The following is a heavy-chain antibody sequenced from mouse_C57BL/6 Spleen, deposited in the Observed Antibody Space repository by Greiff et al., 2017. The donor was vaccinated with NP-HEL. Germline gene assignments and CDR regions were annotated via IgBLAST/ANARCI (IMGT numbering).Heavy chain of an antibody. CDR2: IDPSDSYT. V-gene: IGHV1-69*01. CDR1: GYTFTSYW. D-gene: IGHD2-4*01. CDR3: ARGGQEGIYDYDADWFAY. Sequence: QVQLQQPGAQLVMPGASVKLSCKASGYTFTSYWMHWVKQRPGQGLEWIGEIDPSDSYTNYNQKFKGKSTLTVDKSSSTAYMQLSSQTSEDSAVYYCARGGQEGIYDYDADWFAYWGQGTLVTVSA. J-gene: IGHJ3*01.